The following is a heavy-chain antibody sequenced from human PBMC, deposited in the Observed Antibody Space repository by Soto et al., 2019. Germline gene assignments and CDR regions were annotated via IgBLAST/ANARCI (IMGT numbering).Heavy chain of an antibody. CDR3: ASTMVRGVIMYY. D-gene: IGHD3-10*01. Sequence: SETLSLTCTVSGGSISSSSYYWGWIRQPPGKGLEWIGSIYYSGSTYYNPSLKSRVTISVDTSKNQFSLKLSSVTAADTAVYYCASTMVRGVIMYYWGQGTLVTVSS. J-gene: IGHJ4*02. V-gene: IGHV4-39*01. CDR1: GGSISSSSYY. CDR2: IYYSGST.